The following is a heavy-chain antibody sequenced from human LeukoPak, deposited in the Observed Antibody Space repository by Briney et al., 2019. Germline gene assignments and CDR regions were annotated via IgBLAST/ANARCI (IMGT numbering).Heavy chain of an antibody. CDR1: GLTVSSY. CDR3: ARPPYGGVDY. J-gene: IGHJ4*02. CDR2: IYSGGSI. D-gene: IGHD4-23*01. Sequence: GGSLRLSCAASGLTVSSYMSWVRQAPGKGLEWVSVIYSGGSIYYADSVKGRFTISRDKSKNALYLQMNSLRAEDTAVYYCARPPYGGVDYWGQGTLVTVSS. V-gene: IGHV3-66*04.